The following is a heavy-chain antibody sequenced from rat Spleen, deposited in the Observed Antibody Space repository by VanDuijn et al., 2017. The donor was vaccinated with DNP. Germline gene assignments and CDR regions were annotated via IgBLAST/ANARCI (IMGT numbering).Heavy chain of an antibody. V-gene: IGHV5S23*01. D-gene: IGHD5-1*01. Sequence: EVQLVESGGGLVQPGRSLKLSCTASGFIFSNYNMAWVRQAPRKGLEWVATISPSGSRTYYPDSVKGRFTIFRDNAKNTLYLQMNSLRSEDTATYYCARGSGTYYWYFDFWGPGTMVTVSS. CDR2: ISPSGSRT. J-gene: IGHJ1*01. CDR1: GFIFSNYN. CDR3: ARGSGTYYWYFDF.